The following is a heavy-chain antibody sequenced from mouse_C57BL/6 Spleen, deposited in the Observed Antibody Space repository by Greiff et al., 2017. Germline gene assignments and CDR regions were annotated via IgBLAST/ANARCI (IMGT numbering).Heavy chain of an antibody. V-gene: IGHV5-16*01. CDR3: ARVDGYSFYFDY. Sequence: EVKVVESEGGLVQPGSSMKLSCTASGFTFSDYYMAWVRQVPEKGLEWVANINYDGSSTYYLDSLKSRFIISRDNAKNILYLQMSSLKSEDTATYYCARVDGYSFYFDYWGQGTTLTVSS. D-gene: IGHD2-3*01. J-gene: IGHJ2*01. CDR1: GFTFSDYY. CDR2: INYDGSST.